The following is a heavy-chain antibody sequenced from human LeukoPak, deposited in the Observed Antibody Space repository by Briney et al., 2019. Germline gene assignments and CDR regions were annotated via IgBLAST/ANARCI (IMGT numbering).Heavy chain of an antibody. Sequence: GGSLRLSCAASGFTFSGYWISLVRQAPGKGLEWVANIKQDGSEKYYVDSVKGRFTISRDNAKNSLYLQMNSLRAEDTAVYYCARDYDSSGYYVFDYWGQGTLVTVSS. CDR1: GFTFSGYW. D-gene: IGHD3-22*01. CDR3: ARDYDSSGYYVFDY. V-gene: IGHV3-7*01. CDR2: IKQDGSEK. J-gene: IGHJ4*02.